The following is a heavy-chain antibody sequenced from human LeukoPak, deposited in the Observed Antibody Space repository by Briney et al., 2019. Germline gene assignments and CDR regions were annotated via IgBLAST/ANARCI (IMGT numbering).Heavy chain of an antibody. CDR3: AKERTRYTSDWFFED. CDR1: GFTFSNYG. J-gene: IGHJ4*02. CDR2: ISYEGRNQ. Sequence: PGGSLRLSCAASGFTFSNYGMQWVRQAPGRGLEWVAVISYEGRNQYYADSVKGRFTISRDNSKSTMYLQMNSLRPEDTALYYCAKERTRYTSDWFFEDWGQGTLDTVSS. V-gene: IGHV3-30*18. D-gene: IGHD3-9*01.